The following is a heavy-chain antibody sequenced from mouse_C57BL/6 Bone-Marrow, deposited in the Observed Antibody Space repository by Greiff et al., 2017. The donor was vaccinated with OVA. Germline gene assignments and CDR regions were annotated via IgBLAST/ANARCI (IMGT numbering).Heavy chain of an antibody. CDR1: GYSFTGYY. Sequence: VQLQQSGPELVKPGASVKISCKASGYSFTGYYMNWVKQSPEKSLEWIGEINPSTGGTTYNQKFKAKATLTVDKSSSTAYMQRKSLTSEDSAVYYCASSSYYSNYGHYWGQGTTLTVSS. V-gene: IGHV1-42*01. CDR2: INPSTGGT. CDR3: ASSSYYSNYGHY. J-gene: IGHJ2*01. D-gene: IGHD2-5*01.